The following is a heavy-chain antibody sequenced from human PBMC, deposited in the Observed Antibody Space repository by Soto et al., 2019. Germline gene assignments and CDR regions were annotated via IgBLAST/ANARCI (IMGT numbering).Heavy chain of an antibody. V-gene: IGHV4-39*01. D-gene: IGHD4-17*01. Sequence: QLQLQESGPGLVKPSETLSLTCTVSGDSISSSTYYWGWIRQPPGKGLEWIGRIYYSGSTYYNPSLKSRGTISVDTSKNQFSLKLSSVTAADTAIYYCTRATSPRQTVVEFWGQGTLVIVSS. J-gene: IGHJ4*02. CDR2: IYYSGST. CDR1: GDSISSSTYY. CDR3: TRATSPRQTVVEF.